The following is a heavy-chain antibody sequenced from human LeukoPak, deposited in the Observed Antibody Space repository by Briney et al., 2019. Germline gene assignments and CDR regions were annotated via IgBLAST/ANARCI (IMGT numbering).Heavy chain of an antibody. CDR2: INSDGSST. Sequence: GGSLRLSCAASGFTFSSYWMHWVRQAPGKGLVWVSRINSDGSSTSYADSVKGRFTVSRDTSKNTLYLQMNSLRAEDTAIYYCAKDHGTAVAGFYYWGQGTLVTVSS. D-gene: IGHD6-19*01. J-gene: IGHJ4*02. CDR3: AKDHGTAVAGFYY. V-gene: IGHV3-74*01. CDR1: GFTFSSYW.